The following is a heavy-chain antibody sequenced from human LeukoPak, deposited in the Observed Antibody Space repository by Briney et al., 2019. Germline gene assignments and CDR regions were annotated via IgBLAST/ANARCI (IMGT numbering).Heavy chain of an antibody. D-gene: IGHD5-12*01. V-gene: IGHV4-59*01. CDR2: IYYSGST. CDR3: ARVSGYDWESFYDY. J-gene: IGHJ4*02. CDR1: GGSISSYY. Sequence: SETLPLTCTVSGGSISSYYWSWIRQPPGKGLEWIGYIYYSGSTNYNPSLKSRVTISVDTSKNQFSLKLSSVTAADTAMYYCARVSGYDWESFYDYWGQGSLVTVSS.